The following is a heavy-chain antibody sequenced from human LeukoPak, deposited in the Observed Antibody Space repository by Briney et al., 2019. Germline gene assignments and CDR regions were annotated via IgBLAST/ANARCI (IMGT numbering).Heavy chain of an antibody. CDR2: IIPIFGTA. D-gene: IGHD2-8*02. J-gene: IGHJ6*02. Sequence: ASVKVSCKASGGTFSSYAISWVRQAPGQGLEWMGGIIPIFGTANYAQKFQGRVTITADESTSTAYMELSSLRSEDTAVYYCARGVLAAYGMDVWGQGTTVTVSS. V-gene: IGHV1-69*13. CDR3: ARGVLAAYGMDV. CDR1: GGTFSSYA.